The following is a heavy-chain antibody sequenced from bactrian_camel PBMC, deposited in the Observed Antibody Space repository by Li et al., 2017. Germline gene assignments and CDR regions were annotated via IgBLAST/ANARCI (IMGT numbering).Heavy chain of an antibody. V-gene: IGHV3S63*01. Sequence: HVQLVESGGGSAQAGGSMRLDCAVSGDTASVYSLAWFRQAPGKEREGVARINTRYGVTAYADSVKGRFAISQHSANTVYLQMDSLEPEDTGMYFCAAKATDCSQWNAYNYFGQGTQVTVS. J-gene: IGHJ4*01. D-gene: IGHD3*01. CDR3: AAKATDCSQWNAYNY. CDR1: GDTASVYS. CDR2: INTRYGVT.